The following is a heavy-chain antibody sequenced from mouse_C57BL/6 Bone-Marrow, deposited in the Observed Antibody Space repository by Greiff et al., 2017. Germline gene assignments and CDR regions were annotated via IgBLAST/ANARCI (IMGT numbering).Heavy chain of an antibody. CDR1: GYTFTSYW. Sequence: QVQLQQPGAELVMPGASVKLSCKASGYTFTSYWMHWVKQRPGQGLEWIGEIDPSDSYTNYNQKFKGKSTLTVDKSSSTAYMQLSSLTTEDSAVYYGATDYGSSQAWLAYWGQGTLVTVSA. J-gene: IGHJ3*01. V-gene: IGHV1-69*01. CDR3: ATDYGSSQAWLAY. D-gene: IGHD1-1*01. CDR2: IDPSDSYT.